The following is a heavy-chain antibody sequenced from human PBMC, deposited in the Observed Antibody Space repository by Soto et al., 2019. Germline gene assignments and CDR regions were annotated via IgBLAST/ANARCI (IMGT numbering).Heavy chain of an antibody. CDR3: ARDRIFRGYSYGWSDV. D-gene: IGHD5-18*01. CDR1: GYTFTSYG. CDR2: ISAYNGNT. Sequence: ASVKVSCKASGYTFTSYGISWVRQAPGQGLEWMGWISAYNGNTNYAQKLQGRVTMTTDTSTSTAYMELRSLRSDDTAVYYCARDRIFRGYSYGWSDVWGQGTTVTVAS. J-gene: IGHJ6*02. V-gene: IGHV1-18*01.